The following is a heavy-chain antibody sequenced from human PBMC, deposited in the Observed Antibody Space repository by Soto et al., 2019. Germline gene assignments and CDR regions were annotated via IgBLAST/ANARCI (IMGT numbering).Heavy chain of an antibody. Sequence: GGSLRLSCAAAGFSFSHAWMTWVRQAPGKGLEWVGHISSRVHGATADYAAPVKGRFTISRDDSESTLYLEMSSLKTEDTGIYYCTTRGNYYYYYGIDAWGQGTTVTVSS. J-gene: IGHJ6*02. D-gene: IGHD3-10*01. CDR2: ISSRVHGATA. CDR1: GFSFSHAW. V-gene: IGHV3-15*01. CDR3: TTRGNYYYYYGIDA.